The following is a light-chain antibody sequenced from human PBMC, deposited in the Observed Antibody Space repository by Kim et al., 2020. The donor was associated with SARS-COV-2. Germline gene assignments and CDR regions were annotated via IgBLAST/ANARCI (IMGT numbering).Light chain of an antibody. Sequence: SSELTQDPAVSVALGQTVRITCQGDSLRSYYASWYQQKPGQAPVLVIYGKNNRPSGFPDRFSGSSSGNTASLTITGAQAEDEADYYCNSRASSGPVVFGG. V-gene: IGLV3-19*01. CDR2: GKN. CDR3: NSRASSGPVV. J-gene: IGLJ2*01. CDR1: SLRSYY.